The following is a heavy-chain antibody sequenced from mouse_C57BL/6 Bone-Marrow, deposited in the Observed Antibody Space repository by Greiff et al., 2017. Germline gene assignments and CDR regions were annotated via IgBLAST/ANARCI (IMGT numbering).Heavy chain of an antibody. CDR3: ARSSHYSSYVVAMDY. CDR2: IHPNSGST. V-gene: IGHV1-64*01. Sequence: QVQLQQPGAELVKPGASVKLSCKASGYTFTSYWMHWVKQRPGQGLEWIGMIHPNSGSTNYNEKFKSKATLTVDKSSSTAYMQLSSLTSEDSAVYYCARSSHYSSYVVAMDYWGQGTSVTVSS. J-gene: IGHJ4*01. D-gene: IGHD2-5*01. CDR1: GYTFTSYW.